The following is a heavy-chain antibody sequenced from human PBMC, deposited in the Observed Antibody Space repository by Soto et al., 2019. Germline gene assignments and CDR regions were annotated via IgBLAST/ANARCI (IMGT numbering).Heavy chain of an antibody. CDR3: AGPGYSSSWYYYYGMDV. Sequence: QLQLQESGPGLVKPSETLSLTCTVSGGSISSSSYYWGWIRQPPGKGLEWIGSIYYSGSTYYNPSLKSRVTISVDTSKTQFSRKLSSVTAADTAVYYCAGPGYSSSWYYYYGMDVWGQGTTVTVSS. D-gene: IGHD6-13*01. J-gene: IGHJ6*02. CDR2: IYYSGST. V-gene: IGHV4-39*01. CDR1: GGSISSSSYY.